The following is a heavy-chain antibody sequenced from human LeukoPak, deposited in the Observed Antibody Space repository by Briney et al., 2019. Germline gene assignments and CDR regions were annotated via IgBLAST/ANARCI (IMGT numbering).Heavy chain of an antibody. J-gene: IGHJ3*02. CDR3: ARDGGSCYDSGPFPNAFDI. Sequence: PSQTLSLTCPVSGGSISSGDYYWSWIRQPPGKGLEWIGYIYYSGSTYYNPSLKSRVTISVDTSKNQFSLKLSSVTAADTAVYYCARDGGSCYDSGPFPNAFDIWGQGTMVTVSS. CDR2: IYYSGST. D-gene: IGHD5-12*01. V-gene: IGHV4-30-4*01. CDR1: GGSISSGDYY.